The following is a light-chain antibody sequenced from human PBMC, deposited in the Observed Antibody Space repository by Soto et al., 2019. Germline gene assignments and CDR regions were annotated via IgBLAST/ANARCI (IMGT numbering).Light chain of an antibody. V-gene: IGLV1-40*01. CDR1: SSNIGADYD. CDR3: QSYDSTLSGSYV. J-gene: IGLJ1*01. Sequence: QPVLTQPPSVSGAPGQRVTISCTGSSSNIGADYDVHWYQQFPGRAPKLLIYGNDNRPSGVPDRFSASKSGASASLAITGLQAEDEADYYCQSYDSTLSGSYVFGTGTKVTVL. CDR2: GND.